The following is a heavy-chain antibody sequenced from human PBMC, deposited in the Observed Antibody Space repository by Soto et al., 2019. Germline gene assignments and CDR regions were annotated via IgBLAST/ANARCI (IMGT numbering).Heavy chain of an antibody. CDR1: GGSISSAAYY. CDR2: ISHSGST. CDR3: AREYTYGSNFFDC. D-gene: IGHD5-18*01. V-gene: IGHV4-31*03. J-gene: IGHJ4*02. Sequence: QVQLQESGPGLVKPSETLSLTCTVSGGSISSAAYYWSWIRQHPGKGLEWIGYISHSGSTYYNPSLKSRVIISVDTSKNQFSLSLTSVTAADTAVYYCAREYTYGSNFFDCWGQGARVTVSS.